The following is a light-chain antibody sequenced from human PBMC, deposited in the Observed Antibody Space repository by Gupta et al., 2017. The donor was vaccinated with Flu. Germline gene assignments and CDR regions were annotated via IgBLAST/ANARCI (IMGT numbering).Light chain of an antibody. CDR3: QQSNSGPYT. Sequence: PASRSASEGDRGTIVCRASQSIDCYVNWYQQKPGKAPKLLIFGASTLQSGVPSRFSGSAAGTYSTLTISSLQPEDLAIYYCQQSNSGPYTFGQGTKVEI. CDR2: GAS. V-gene: IGKV1-39*01. CDR1: QSIDCY. J-gene: IGKJ2*01.